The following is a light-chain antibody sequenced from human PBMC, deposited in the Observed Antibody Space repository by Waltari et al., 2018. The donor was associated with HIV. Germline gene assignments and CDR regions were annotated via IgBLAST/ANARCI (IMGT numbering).Light chain of an antibody. J-gene: IGLJ2*01. CDR3: SSYTSSSTKV. CDR2: DVS. Sequence: QSALPQPASVSGSPRQAITISCNGTNSYIDGDTYVSWYQQHPGKAPKLMSYDVSNRPSGLSNRFSRSKSGNTASLTISALQAEDEADYYCSSYTSSSTKVFGGGTKLTVL. V-gene: IGLV2-14*03. CDR1: NSYIDGDTY.